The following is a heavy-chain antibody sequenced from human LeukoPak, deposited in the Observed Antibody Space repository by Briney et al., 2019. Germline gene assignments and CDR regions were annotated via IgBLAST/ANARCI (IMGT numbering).Heavy chain of an antibody. J-gene: IGHJ4*02. CDR2: IYYSGST. CDR1: GGSISSSSYY. D-gene: IGHD6-13*01. Sequence: SETLSLTCTVSGGSISSSSYYWGWIRQPPGKGLEWIGSIYYSGSTYYNPSLKSRVTISVDTSKNQFSLKLSSVTAADTAVYYCARDSAAASNPFDYWGQGTLVTVSS. V-gene: IGHV4-39*07. CDR3: ARDSAAASNPFDY.